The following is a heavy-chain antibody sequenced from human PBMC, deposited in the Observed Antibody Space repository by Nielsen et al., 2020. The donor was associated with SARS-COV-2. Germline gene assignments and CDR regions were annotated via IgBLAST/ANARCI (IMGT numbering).Heavy chain of an antibody. CDR3: ARDRGDIVVVPAAMPYYYYYMDV. V-gene: IGHV1-69*11. D-gene: IGHD2-2*01. Sequence: WVRQAPGQGLERMGMVNPNGGSTTYAQKFQGRVTITADESTSTAYMELSSLRSEDTAVYYCARDRGDIVVVPAAMPYYYYYMDVWGKGTTVTVSS. J-gene: IGHJ6*03. CDR2: VNPNGGST.